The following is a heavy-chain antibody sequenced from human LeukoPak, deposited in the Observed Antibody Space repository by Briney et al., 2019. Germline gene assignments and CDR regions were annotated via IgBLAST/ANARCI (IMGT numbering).Heavy chain of an antibody. D-gene: IGHD6-6*01. CDR3: ARAYSSASYYYYYYMYV. CDR1: GYTFTSYN. J-gene: IGHJ6*03. V-gene: IGHV1-8*01. CDR2: INLNSGNT. Sequence: ASVKVSCKASGYTFTSYNINWVRQAPGQGLEWMGGINLNSGNTGYAQKFQDRVTMTRNTSISTAYMELSSLRSEDTAVYYCARAYSSASYYYYYYMYVWGKGTTVTVSS.